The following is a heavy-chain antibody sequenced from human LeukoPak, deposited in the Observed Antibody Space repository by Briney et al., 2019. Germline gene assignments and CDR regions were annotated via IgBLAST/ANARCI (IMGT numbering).Heavy chain of an antibody. J-gene: IGHJ4*02. CDR1: GFTFSSYW. Sequence: PGGSLRLSCAASGFTFSSYWMHWVRQAPGKGLVWVSRINSDGSSTSYADSVKGRFTISRDNAKNTLYLQMNSLRAEDTAVYYCAKAGITMVRGYYFDYWGQGTLVTVSS. V-gene: IGHV3-74*01. CDR2: INSDGSST. CDR3: AKAGITMVRGYYFDY. D-gene: IGHD3-10*01.